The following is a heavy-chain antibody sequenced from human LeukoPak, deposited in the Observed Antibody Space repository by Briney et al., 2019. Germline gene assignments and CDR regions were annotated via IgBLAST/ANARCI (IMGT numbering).Heavy chain of an antibody. CDR2: IIPIFGTT. V-gene: IGHV1-69*05. J-gene: IGHJ4*02. D-gene: IGHD5-12*01. CDR3: ARGDSGYDYGFDN. CDR1: GGTFSIHA. Sequence: SVKLSCKASGGTFSIHAISWVRQAPGQGLEWVGGIIPIFGTTNYAQKFQGRVTITTDESTSTGYMELRSLRSDDTAVYYCARGDSGYDYGFDNWGQGTLVTVSS.